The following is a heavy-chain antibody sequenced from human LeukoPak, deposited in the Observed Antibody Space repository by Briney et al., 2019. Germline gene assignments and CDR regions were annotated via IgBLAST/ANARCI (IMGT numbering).Heavy chain of an antibody. J-gene: IGHJ6*02. CDR3: ARVEGPQQFGEGMDG. V-gene: IGHV4-34*01. Sequence: KASETLSLTCAVYGGSFSGYYWSWIRQPPGKGLEWIGEINHRRSTNYNPSLKSRVTMSVDTSKNQFSLKLSSVTAADTAVYYCARVEGPQQFGEGMDGWGQGTTVTGSS. D-gene: IGHD3-16*01. CDR1: GGSFSGYY. CDR2: INHRRST.